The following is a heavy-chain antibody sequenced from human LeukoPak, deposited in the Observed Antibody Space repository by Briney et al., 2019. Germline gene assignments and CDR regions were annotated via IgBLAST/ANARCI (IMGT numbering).Heavy chain of an antibody. D-gene: IGHD4-17*01. J-gene: IGHJ4*02. CDR1: GFTFTNYA. V-gene: IGHV3-23*01. Sequence: GGSLRLSCAASGFTFTNYAMTWVRQAPGKGLEWVSGISEGVGNTYYADSVKGRFTITRDHSKNTLYLQMNSLRAEDTALYYCAKREKGTTGRFFDYWGQGTLVTVSS. CDR2: ISEGVGNT. CDR3: AKREKGTTGRFFDY.